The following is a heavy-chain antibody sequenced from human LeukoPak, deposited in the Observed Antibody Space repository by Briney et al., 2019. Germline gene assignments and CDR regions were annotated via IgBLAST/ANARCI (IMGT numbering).Heavy chain of an antibody. Sequence: GGSLRLSRAASGFSLSSYAMQLVRQAPRKGLEWVAVISYDVINKYYADSVKGRFTISRDNSKNTLYLQMNSLGAEDTAVYYCAGGEGLVYWGQGTLVTVSS. V-gene: IGHV3-30-3*01. D-gene: IGHD3-16*01. CDR2: ISYDVINK. CDR3: AGGEGLVY. CDR1: GFSLSSYA. J-gene: IGHJ4*02.